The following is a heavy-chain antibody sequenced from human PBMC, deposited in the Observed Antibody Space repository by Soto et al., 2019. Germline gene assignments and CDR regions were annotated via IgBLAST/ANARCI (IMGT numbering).Heavy chain of an antibody. Sequence: GASVKVSCKASGYTFTSYGISWVRQAPGQGLEWMGWISAYNGNTNYAQKLQGRVTMTTDTSTSTAYMELRSLRSDDTAVYYCARDPWLELRRTYYGMDVWGQGTTVTVSS. J-gene: IGHJ6*02. CDR2: ISAYNGNT. CDR1: GYTFTSYG. CDR3: ARDPWLELRRTYYGMDV. D-gene: IGHD1-7*01. V-gene: IGHV1-18*01.